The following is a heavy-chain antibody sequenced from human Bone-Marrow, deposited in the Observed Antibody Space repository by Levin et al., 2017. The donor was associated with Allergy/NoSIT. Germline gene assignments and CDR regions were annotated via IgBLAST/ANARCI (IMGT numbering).Heavy chain of an antibody. CDR3: VKGGWGNRRGEHFET. D-gene: IGHD3-10*01. V-gene: IGHV3-74*01. CDR1: GFTFSHYW. J-gene: IGHJ5*02. Sequence: GGSLRLSCAASGFTFSHYWMHWVRQGPEKGLEWVARINGDGSGPDYAESVKGRVTIYRDNARNTMYLQLSSLRVEDTAVYYCVKGGWGNRRGEHFETWGQGVLVTVSS. CDR2: INGDGSGP.